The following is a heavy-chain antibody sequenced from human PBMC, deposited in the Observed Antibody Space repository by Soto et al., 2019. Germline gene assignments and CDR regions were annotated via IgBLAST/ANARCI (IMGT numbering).Heavy chain of an antibody. V-gene: IGHV4-34*01. Sequence: SETLSLTCAVYGGSFSGYYWSWIRQPPGKGLEWIGEINHSGSTNYNPSLKSRVTISVDTSKNQFSLKLSSVTAADTAVYYCARGRWTQTTADYYLDYWGQGTLVTVSS. D-gene: IGHD1-1*01. J-gene: IGHJ4*02. CDR2: INHSGST. CDR3: ARGRWTQTTADYYLDY. CDR1: GGSFSGYY.